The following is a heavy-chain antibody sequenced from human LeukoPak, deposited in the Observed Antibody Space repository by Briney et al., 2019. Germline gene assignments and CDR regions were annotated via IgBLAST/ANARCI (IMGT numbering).Heavy chain of an antibody. D-gene: IGHD2/OR15-2a*01. Sequence: PGGSLRLSCAASGFVVTANYLAWARQAPGKGLEWVSTISNGGDPFYGDSVKGRSTISRDESTNTFSPQLDSLRVEDMGVYYCALLSGGTFDYWGQGTQVTVAS. J-gene: IGHJ4*02. V-gene: IGHV3-53*01. CDR2: ISNGGDP. CDR3: ALLSGGTFDY. CDR1: GFVVTANY.